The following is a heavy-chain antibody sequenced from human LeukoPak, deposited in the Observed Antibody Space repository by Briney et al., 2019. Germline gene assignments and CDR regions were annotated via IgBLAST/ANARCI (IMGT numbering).Heavy chain of an antibody. CDR1: GYSFANTL. J-gene: IGHJ4*02. CDR3: ARSSSSGTYYNMDY. V-gene: IGHV5-51*01. D-gene: IGHD3-10*01. CDR2: VYPGDSDT. Sequence: GESLKISCKGSGYSFANTLIGWVRQMPVKGLEWMGIVYPGDSDTRYSPSFQGQVTISADKSINTAYLQWSSLKASDTAMYYCARSSSSGTYYNMDYWGQGTLVTVSS.